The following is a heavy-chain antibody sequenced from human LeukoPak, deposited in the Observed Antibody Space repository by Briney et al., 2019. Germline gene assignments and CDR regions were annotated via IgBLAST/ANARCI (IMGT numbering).Heavy chain of an antibody. V-gene: IGHV3-11*01. CDR2: ISTSSSTI. Sequence: GGSLRLSCAASGFTFNYYISWIRQAPGKGLEWLSYISTSSSTIYYADSVKGRFTISRDNAKNSLYLQMNSLRAEDTAVYYCARDSRGAFDIWGQGIMVTVSS. J-gene: IGHJ3*02. CDR3: ARDSRGAFDI. D-gene: IGHD3-10*01. CDR1: GFTFNYY.